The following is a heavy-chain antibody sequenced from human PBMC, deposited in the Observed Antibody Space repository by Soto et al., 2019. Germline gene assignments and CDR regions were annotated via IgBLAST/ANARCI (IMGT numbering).Heavy chain of an antibody. Sequence: QVQLQESGPGLVKPSGTLSLTCAVSSGSISSSNWWSWVRQHPGKGLEWIGEIYHSGSTNYNPSLKIRVTISVDKSKNQCSLKLSSVTAADTAVYYCAAAVAGKRAFDIWGQGTMVTVSS. CDR1: SGSISSSNW. CDR2: IYHSGST. D-gene: IGHD6-19*01. CDR3: AAAVAGKRAFDI. J-gene: IGHJ3*02. V-gene: IGHV4-4*02.